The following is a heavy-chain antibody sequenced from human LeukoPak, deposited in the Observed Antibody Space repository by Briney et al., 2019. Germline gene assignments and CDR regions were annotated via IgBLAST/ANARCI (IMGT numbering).Heavy chain of an antibody. V-gene: IGHV4-59*10. J-gene: IGHJ6*02. CDR2: IYTSGST. CDR1: GGSFSSYY. Sequence: NPSKTLSLTCAVYGGSFSSYYWSWIRQPAGKGLEWIGRIYTSGSTNYNPSLKSRVTMSVDTSKNQFSLKLSSVTAADTAVYYCARAGTLPAARGAHYYYYGMDVWGQGTTVTVSS. D-gene: IGHD2-2*01. CDR3: ARAGTLPAARGAHYYYYGMDV.